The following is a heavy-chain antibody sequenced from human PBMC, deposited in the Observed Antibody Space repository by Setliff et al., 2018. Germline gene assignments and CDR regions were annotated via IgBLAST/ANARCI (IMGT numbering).Heavy chain of an antibody. J-gene: IGHJ4*02. D-gene: IGHD6-19*01. V-gene: IGHV1-18*01. CDR1: GYTFTNYG. CDR2: IGAYNGNT. Sequence: ASVKVSCKASGYTFTNYGVTWVRQAPGQGLEWMGWIGAYNGNTYNAQKFQGRVTMTTDTSTRTAYMEVTSLRSDDTAVYYCARDRWAVAGTGKFDYWGQGTLATVS. CDR3: ARDRWAVAGTGKFDY.